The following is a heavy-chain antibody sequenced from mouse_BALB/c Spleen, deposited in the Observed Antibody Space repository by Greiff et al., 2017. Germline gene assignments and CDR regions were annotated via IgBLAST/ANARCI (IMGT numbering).Heavy chain of an antibody. V-gene: IGHV14-3*02. J-gene: IGHJ1*01. CDR2: IDPANGNT. CDR3: AKVYYGSSSRYFDV. D-gene: IGHD1-1*01. Sequence: EVQLQQSGAELVKPGASVKLSCTASGFNIKDTYMHWVKQRPEQGLEWIGRIDPANGNTIYDPKFQGKATITADTSSNTAYLQLSSLTSEDTAVYYCAKVYYGSSSRYFDVWGAGTTVTVSS. CDR1: GFNIKDTY.